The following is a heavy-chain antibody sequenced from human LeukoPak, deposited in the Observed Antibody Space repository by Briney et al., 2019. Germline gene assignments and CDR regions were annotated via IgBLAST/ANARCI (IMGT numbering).Heavy chain of an antibody. J-gene: IGHJ6*02. CDR3: AKHSHYGSVYYYGMDV. Sequence: GGSLRLSCAASGFTFSSYAMSWVRQAPGKGLEWVSAISGSGGSTYYADSVKGRFTISRDNSKNTLYLQMNSLRAEDTAVYYCAKHSHYGSVYYYGMDVWGQGTTVTVSS. CDR1: GFTFSSYA. V-gene: IGHV3-23*01. D-gene: IGHD4-4*01. CDR2: ISGSGGST.